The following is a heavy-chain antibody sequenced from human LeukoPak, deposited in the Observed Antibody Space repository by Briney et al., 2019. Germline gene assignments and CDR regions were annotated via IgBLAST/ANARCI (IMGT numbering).Heavy chain of an antibody. CDR3: ARDRAVGNSSGWHNWFDP. Sequence: ASVKVSCKASGYTFTSYGISWVRQARGQGLEWMGWISAYNGNTNYAQKLQGRVTMTTDTSTSTAYMELRSLRSDDTAVYYCARDRAVGNSSGWHNWFDPWGQGTLVTVSS. D-gene: IGHD6-19*01. J-gene: IGHJ5*02. V-gene: IGHV1-18*01. CDR2: ISAYNGNT. CDR1: GYTFTSYG.